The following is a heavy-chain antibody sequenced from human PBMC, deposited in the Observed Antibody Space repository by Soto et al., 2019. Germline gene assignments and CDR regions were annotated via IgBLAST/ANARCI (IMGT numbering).Heavy chain of an antibody. V-gene: IGHV1-18*04. CDR2: ISAYNGNT. Sequence: ASVKVSCKASGYTFTSYGISWVRQAPGQGLEWMGWISAYNGNTNYAQKLQGRVTMTTDTSTSTAYMELRSLRSDDTAVYYCARDKRITVFGVVRIPTDAFDIWGQGTMVTVSS. J-gene: IGHJ3*02. CDR1: GYTFTSYG. D-gene: IGHD3-3*01. CDR3: ARDKRITVFGVVRIPTDAFDI.